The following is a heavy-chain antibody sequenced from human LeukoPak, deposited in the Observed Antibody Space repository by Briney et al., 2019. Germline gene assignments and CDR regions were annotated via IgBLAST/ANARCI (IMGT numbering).Heavy chain of an antibody. J-gene: IGHJ4*02. CDR2: INPNSGDT. Sequence: ASVKVSCKASGYTFTGYYMHWVRQAPGRGLEWMAWINPNSGDTNYAQKFQGRVTMTRDTSIRTANMDLNRLTSNDTAVYYCARGRGSGWSPPDYWGQGTLVIVSS. D-gene: IGHD6-19*01. CDR3: ARGRGSGWSPPDY. V-gene: IGHV1-2*02. CDR1: GYTFTGYY.